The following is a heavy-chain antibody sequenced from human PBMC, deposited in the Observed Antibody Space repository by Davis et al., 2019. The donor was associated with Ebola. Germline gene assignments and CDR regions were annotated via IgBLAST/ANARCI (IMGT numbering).Heavy chain of an antibody. CDR1: GFTVSSNY. CDR3: AREAGPVWFDY. CDR2: ISSSSSYT. J-gene: IGHJ4*02. D-gene: IGHD6-19*01. V-gene: IGHV3-11*06. Sequence: PGGSLRLSCAASGFTVSSNYMSWVRQAPGKGLEWVSYISSSSSYTNYADSVKGRFTISRDNAKNSLYLQMNSLRAEDTAVYYCAREAGPVWFDYWGQGTLVTVSS.